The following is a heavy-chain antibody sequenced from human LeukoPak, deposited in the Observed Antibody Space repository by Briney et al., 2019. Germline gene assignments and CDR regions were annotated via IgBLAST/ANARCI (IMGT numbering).Heavy chain of an antibody. Sequence: PGGSLRLSCAASGFTVSSNYMSWVRQAPGKELECVSVIYSDGTTYYADSVKGRFTISRDKSKNTLYLQINILRAEDTAVYYCAVYYYGSGSQKRYYYYMDVWGKGTTVTVSS. CDR2: IYSDGTT. CDR3: AVYYYGSGSQKRYYYYMDV. D-gene: IGHD3-10*01. J-gene: IGHJ6*03. CDR1: GFTVSSNY. V-gene: IGHV3-53*01.